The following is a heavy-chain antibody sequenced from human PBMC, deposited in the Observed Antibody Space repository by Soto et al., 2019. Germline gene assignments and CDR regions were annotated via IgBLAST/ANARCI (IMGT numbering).Heavy chain of an antibody. CDR2: IYPSDSDT. CDR1: GYSFTTYW. Sequence: PGESLKISCNGSGYSFTTYWIAWVRQIPGKGLEWMGIIYPSDSDTRYSPSFQGQVTISADKSISTTYLQWSSLKASDTAMYYCARPYGRSYAMDVWGQGTTVNVSS. CDR3: ARPYGRSYAMDV. V-gene: IGHV5-51*01. D-gene: IGHD2-15*01. J-gene: IGHJ6*02.